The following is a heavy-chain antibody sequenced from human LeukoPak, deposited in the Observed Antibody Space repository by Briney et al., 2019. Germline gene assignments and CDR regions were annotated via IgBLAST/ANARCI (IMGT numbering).Heavy chain of an antibody. CDR3: ARGVVAATNFDY. D-gene: IGHD2-15*01. Sequence: PSQTLSLTCTVSGGSISSGGYYWSWIRQHPGKGLEWIGYIYYSGSTYYNPSLKSRVTISVDTSKNQFSLKLSSVTAADTAVYYCARGVVAATNFDYWGQGTLVTVSS. V-gene: IGHV4-31*03. J-gene: IGHJ4*02. CDR2: IYYSGST. CDR1: GGSISSGGYY.